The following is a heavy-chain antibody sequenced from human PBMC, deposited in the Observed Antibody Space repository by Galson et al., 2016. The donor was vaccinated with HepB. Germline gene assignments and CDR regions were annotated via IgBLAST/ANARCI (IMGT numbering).Heavy chain of an antibody. Sequence: SETLSLTCTVSGGSISSSSYFWAWIRQPPGKGLEWIGEIFHSGGTNYNPSLKSRVSMSVDKSKNQVSLKLSSASAADTAVYYCTKRGVYYEGSGELARAVSPPFDYWGQGTLVTVSS. CDR1: GGSISSSSYF. J-gene: IGHJ4*02. CDR3: TKRGVYYEGSGELARAVSPPFDY. D-gene: IGHD3-10*01. V-gene: IGHV4-39*07. CDR2: IFHSGGT.